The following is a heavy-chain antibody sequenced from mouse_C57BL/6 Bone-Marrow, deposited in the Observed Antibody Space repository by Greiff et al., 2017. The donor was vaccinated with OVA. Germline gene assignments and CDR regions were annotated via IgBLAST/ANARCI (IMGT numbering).Heavy chain of an antibody. CDR2: IWSGGST. CDR1: GFSLTSYG. V-gene: IGHV2-2*01. CDR3: ARKGITTVVPYAMDY. J-gene: IGHJ4*01. D-gene: IGHD1-1*01. Sequence: VKLVESGPGLVQPSQSLSITCTVSGFSLTSYGVHWVRQSPGKGLEWLGVIWSGGSTDYNAAFISRLSISKDNSKSQVFFKMNSLQADDTAIYYCARKGITTVVPYAMDYWGQGTSVTVAS.